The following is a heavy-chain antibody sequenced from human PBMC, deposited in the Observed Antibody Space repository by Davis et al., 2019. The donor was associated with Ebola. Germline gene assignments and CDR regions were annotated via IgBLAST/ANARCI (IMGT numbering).Heavy chain of an antibody. CDR1: GFTFSTYA. J-gene: IGHJ3*02. V-gene: IGHV3-23*01. CDR3: AKTTGGAPPRDAFDI. Sequence: GESLKISCAASGFTFSTYAMSWVRQAPGKGLEWVSTISAGGGSTYYVDSVKGRFTISRDNSKSTLYVQINSLRAEDTAIYYCAKTTGGAPPRDAFDIWGQGTMVTVSS. D-gene: IGHD1-14*01. CDR2: ISAGGGST.